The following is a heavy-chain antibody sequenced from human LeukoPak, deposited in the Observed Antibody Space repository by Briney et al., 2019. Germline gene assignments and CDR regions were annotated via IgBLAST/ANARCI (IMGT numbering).Heavy chain of an antibody. CDR1: GYTFTSYY. CDR3: ARAVVRGAKNDY. V-gene: IGHV1-46*01. D-gene: IGHD3-10*01. J-gene: IGHJ4*02. Sequence: ASVKVSCKASGYTFTSYYMHWVRQAPGQGLEWMGIINPSGGSTSYAQKFQGRVTMTTDTSTSTAYMELRSLRSDDTAVYYCARAVVRGAKNDYWGQGTLVTVSS. CDR2: INPSGGST.